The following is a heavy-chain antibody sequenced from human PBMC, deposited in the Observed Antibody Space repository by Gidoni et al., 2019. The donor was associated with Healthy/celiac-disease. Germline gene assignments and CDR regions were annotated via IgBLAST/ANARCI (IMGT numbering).Heavy chain of an antibody. D-gene: IGHD6-13*01. CDR2: IYPGDSDT. CDR3: ARKGSWYSYYYYGMDV. J-gene: IGHJ6*02. Sequence: EVQLVQPGAEVTKPGESLKISCKGSGYSFTSYWIGWVRQMPGKGLEWMGIIYPGDSDTRYSPSFQGQVTISADKSISTAYLQWSSLKASDTAMYYCARKGSWYSYYYYGMDVWGQGTTVTVSS. CDR1: GYSFTSYW. V-gene: IGHV5-51*01.